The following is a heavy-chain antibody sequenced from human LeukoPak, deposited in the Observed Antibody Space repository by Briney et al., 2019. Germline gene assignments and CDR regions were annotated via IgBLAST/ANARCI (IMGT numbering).Heavy chain of an antibody. J-gene: IGHJ4*02. CDR3: ARGGFYCGGDCYSVFDY. V-gene: IGHV4-34*01. D-gene: IGHD2-21*02. CDR2: INHSGST. CDR1: GGSFSGYY. Sequence: SETLSLTCAVYGGSFSGYYWGWIRQPPGKGLEWIGEINHSGSTNYNPSLKSRVTISVDTSKNQFSLKLSSVTAADTAVYYCARGGFYCGGDCYSVFDYWGQGTLVTVSS.